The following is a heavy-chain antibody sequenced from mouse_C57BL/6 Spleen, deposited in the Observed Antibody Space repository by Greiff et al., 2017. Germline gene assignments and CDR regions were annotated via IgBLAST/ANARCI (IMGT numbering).Heavy chain of an antibody. V-gene: IGHV5-17*01. CDR3: ARNWVWYYAMDY. CDR2: ISSGSSTI. Sequence: EVKLVESGGGLVKPGGSLKLSCAASGFTFSDYGMHWVRQAPEKGLEWVAYISSGSSTIYYADTVKGRFTISRDNAKNTLFLQMTSLRSEDTAMYYCARNWVWYYAMDYWGQGTSVTVSS. CDR1: GFTFSDYG. J-gene: IGHJ4*01. D-gene: IGHD4-1*01.